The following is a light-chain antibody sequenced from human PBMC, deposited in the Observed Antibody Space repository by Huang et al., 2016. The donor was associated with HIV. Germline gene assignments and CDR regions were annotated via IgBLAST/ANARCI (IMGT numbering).Light chain of an antibody. Sequence: DVVMTQSPLSLPVTLGQPASISCRSSQSLVHSDGTTYLNWFQQRPGQSPRRLISKVSDRDAGVPDRFSGSGSGADFTLKISRVEAEDVGVYYCMQGTHWPPLFGQGTKLEIK. CDR2: KVS. V-gene: IGKV2-30*02. CDR3: MQGTHWPPL. CDR1: QSLVHSDGTTY. J-gene: IGKJ2*01.